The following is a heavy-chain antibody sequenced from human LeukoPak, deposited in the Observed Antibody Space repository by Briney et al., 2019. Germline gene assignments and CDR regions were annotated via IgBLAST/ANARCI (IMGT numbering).Heavy chain of an antibody. CDR1: GFTFSSYA. CDR2: ISGSGGST. D-gene: IGHD2-2*01. Sequence: GGSLRLSCAASGFTFSSYAMSWVRQAPGKGLEWASAISGSGGSTYYADSVKGRFTISRDNSENTLYLQMNSPRAEDTAVYYCAINIVVVPAAMRGGDYWGQGTLVTVSS. J-gene: IGHJ4*02. V-gene: IGHV3-23*01. CDR3: AINIVVVPAAMRGGDY.